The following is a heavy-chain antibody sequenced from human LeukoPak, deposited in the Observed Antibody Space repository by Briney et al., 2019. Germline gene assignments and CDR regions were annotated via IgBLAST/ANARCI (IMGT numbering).Heavy chain of an antibody. V-gene: IGHV3-7*01. J-gene: IGHJ4*02. D-gene: IGHD6-19*01. Sequence: PGGSLRLSCAVSGFTFSSDWMIWVRQAPGKGLEWVANINPDGSEKNYVDSVRGRFTISRDNAKNSLDLQMNSLRVEDTAVYYCAREFARPYSSGWTVFDYWGQGTLVTVSS. CDR1: GFTFSSDW. CDR3: AREFARPYSSGWTVFDY. CDR2: INPDGSEK.